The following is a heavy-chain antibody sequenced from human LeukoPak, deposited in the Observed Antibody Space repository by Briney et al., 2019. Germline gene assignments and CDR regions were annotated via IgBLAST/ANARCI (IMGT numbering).Heavy chain of an antibody. V-gene: IGHV4-39*01. Sequence: KTSETLSLTCTVSGGSISSSSYYWGWIRQPPGKGLEWIGSIYHSGSTYYNPSLKSRVTISVDTSKNQFSLKLSSVTAADTAVYYCARGGPRSGYSSSWYQWPSDFISLSWFDPWGQGTLVTVSS. CDR2: IYHSGST. J-gene: IGHJ5*02. CDR3: ARGGPRSGYSSSWYQWPSDFISLSWFDP. CDR1: GGSISSSSYY. D-gene: IGHD6-13*01.